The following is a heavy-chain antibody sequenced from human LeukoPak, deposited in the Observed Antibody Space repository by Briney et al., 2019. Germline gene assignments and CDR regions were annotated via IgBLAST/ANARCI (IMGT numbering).Heavy chain of an antibody. CDR1: GFTFSSYE. V-gene: IGHV3-48*03. CDR2: ISSSGSTI. D-gene: IGHD3-9*01. Sequence: PGGSLRLSCAASGFTFSSYEMNWVRQAPGKGLEWVSYISSSGSTIYYADSVKGRFTISRDNSKNTLYLQVNSLRADDTAVYYCAKGRRYNILTGYYVSEVDPWGQGTQVTVSS. CDR3: AKGRRYNILTGYYVSEVDP. J-gene: IGHJ5*02.